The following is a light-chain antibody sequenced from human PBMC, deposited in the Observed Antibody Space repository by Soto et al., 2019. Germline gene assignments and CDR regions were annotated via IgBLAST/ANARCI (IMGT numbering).Light chain of an antibody. CDR1: QSVTSSF. CDR3: QQYGSAPRT. CDR2: GAS. Sequence: EIVFTQSPGTLSFSPGERATLSCRASQSVTSSFLSWYQQKPGQAPRLLIYGASGRATGIPDRFSGSGSGTDFTLTISSLEPEDFAVYYCQQYGSAPRTFGQGTKVDIK. J-gene: IGKJ1*01. V-gene: IGKV3-20*01.